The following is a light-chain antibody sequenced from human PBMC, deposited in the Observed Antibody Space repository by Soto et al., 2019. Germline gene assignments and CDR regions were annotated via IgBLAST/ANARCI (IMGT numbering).Light chain of an antibody. CDR3: QQSYSTPRT. V-gene: IGKV1-39*01. CDR1: QSISSY. J-gene: IGKJ1*01. Sequence: DIQMTQSPSSLSASVGDRVTITCRASQSISSYLNWYQQKPGKAPKLPIYSASSLQSGVPSRFIGSGSATDFTLTISSLRPEDFATYDEQQSYSTPRTCGQGTKVYIK. CDR2: SAS.